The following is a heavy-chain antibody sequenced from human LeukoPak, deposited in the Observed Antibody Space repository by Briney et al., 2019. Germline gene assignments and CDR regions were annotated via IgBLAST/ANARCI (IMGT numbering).Heavy chain of an antibody. CDR3: ARRSAFEGILDY. CDR1: GSSFTSYG. D-gene: IGHD3-3*02. V-gene: IGHV5-51*01. CDR2: IYPGDSDT. Sequence: GESLQISCQGFGSSFTSYGIGWVRQMPGKGLEWMGIIYPGDSDTRYSPSFQGQVTISADKSISTAYLQWSSLKASDTAMYYCARRSAFEGILDYWGQGTLVTVSS. J-gene: IGHJ4*02.